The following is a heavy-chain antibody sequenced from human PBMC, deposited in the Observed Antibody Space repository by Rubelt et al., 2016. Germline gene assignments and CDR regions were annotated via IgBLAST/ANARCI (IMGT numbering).Heavy chain of an antibody. CDR2: ISAYNGNP. Sequence: QVQLVQSGVEVKKPGASVKVSCKASGYTFTSYGISWVRQAPGQGLEWMGWISAYNGNPNVARKLQGRGTMTTATSTSTAYMELRSLSSDETAVYYCARGLRGSGWELLHWGQGTLVTVSS. J-gene: IGHJ4*02. CDR3: ARGLRGSGWELLH. V-gene: IGHV1-18*01. CDR1: GYTFTSYG. D-gene: IGHD1-26*01.